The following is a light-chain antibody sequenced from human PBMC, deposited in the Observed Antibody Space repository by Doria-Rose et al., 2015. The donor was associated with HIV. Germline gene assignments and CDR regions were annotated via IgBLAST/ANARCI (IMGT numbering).Light chain of an antibody. J-gene: IGKJ3*01. CDR2: WAS. CDR3: QQYYDTPS. V-gene: IGKV4-1*01. Sequence: DIRVTQSPESLGMSLGERATLNCESNQSLLYTSTNYLAWYQQKPGQPPTLLIYWASTRQSGVPARFSGSGSGTDFTLTISSLEAEDVAVYYCQQYYDTPSFGPGTTVDIK. CDR1: QSLLYTSTNY.